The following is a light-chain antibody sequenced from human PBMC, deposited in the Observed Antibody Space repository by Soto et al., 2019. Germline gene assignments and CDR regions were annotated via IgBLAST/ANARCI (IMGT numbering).Light chain of an antibody. J-gene: IGLJ1*01. CDR2: DVT. CDR3: SSFTSSSTYV. CDR1: SSDVGAYKF. Sequence: QSLLTQPASVSGSPGQSITISCTGTSSDVGAYKFVSWYQHHPGKAPKLIIYDVTTRPSGVSNRFSGSRSGDTASLTISGLQSEDEADYYCSSFTSSSTYVFGTGTKVT. V-gene: IGLV2-14*03.